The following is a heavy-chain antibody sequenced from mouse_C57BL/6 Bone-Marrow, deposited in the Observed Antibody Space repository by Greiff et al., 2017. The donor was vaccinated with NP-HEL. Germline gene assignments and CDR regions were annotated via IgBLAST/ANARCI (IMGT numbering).Heavy chain of an antibody. V-gene: IGHV1-53*01. Sequence: QVQLKQPGTELVKPGASVKLSCKASGYTFTSYWMHWVKQRPGQGLEWIGNINPSNGVTNYNEKFKRKAILTVDTSSSTAYMQLSSLTSEDSAVYYCARGAWLLLAWFAYWGQGTLVTGSA. CDR2: INPSNGVT. D-gene: IGHD2-3*01. CDR3: ARGAWLLLAWFAY. CDR1: GYTFTSYW. J-gene: IGHJ3*01.